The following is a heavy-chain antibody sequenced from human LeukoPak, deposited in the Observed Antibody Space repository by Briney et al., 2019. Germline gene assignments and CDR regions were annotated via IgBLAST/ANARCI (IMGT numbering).Heavy chain of an antibody. V-gene: IGHV3-7*01. CDR2: IKEDGSET. J-gene: IGHJ4*02. Sequence: GGSLRLSCAAPRFIFSNSWMSWVRQAPGKGLEWVANIKEDGSETRYVASVKGRFTISRDNAKSSLYLQMNSLRAEDTAVYYCARGRWVFDSWGQGTLVTVSS. CDR1: RFIFSNSW. D-gene: IGHD6-13*01. CDR3: ARGRWVFDS.